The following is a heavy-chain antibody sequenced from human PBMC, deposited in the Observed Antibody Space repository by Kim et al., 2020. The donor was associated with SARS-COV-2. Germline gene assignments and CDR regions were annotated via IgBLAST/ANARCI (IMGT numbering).Heavy chain of an antibody. CDR1: GGSISSSSYY. CDR2: IYYSGST. CDR3: ARQVYDRYFDL. J-gene: IGHJ2*01. D-gene: IGHD1-20*01. Sequence: SETLSLTCTVSGGSISSSSYYWGWIRQPPGKGLEWIGSIYYSGSTYYNPSLKSRVTISVDTSKNQFSLKLSSVTAADTAVYYCARQVYDRYFDLWGRGTLVTVSS. V-gene: IGHV4-39*01.